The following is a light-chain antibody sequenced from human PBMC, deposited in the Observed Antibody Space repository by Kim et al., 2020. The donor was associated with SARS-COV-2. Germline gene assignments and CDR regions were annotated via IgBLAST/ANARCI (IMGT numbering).Light chain of an antibody. CDR1: SDDVGSCNF. CDR3: CSCAGISTVL. J-gene: IGLJ2*01. CDR2: EVT. V-gene: IGLV2-23*02. Sequence: GQSITISCTPTSDDVGSCNFVSWYQQHPGKAPKLMIYEVTKRPSGVSNRFSGPKSGNTASLTISGLQAADEADYYCCSCAGISTVLFGGGTQLTVL.